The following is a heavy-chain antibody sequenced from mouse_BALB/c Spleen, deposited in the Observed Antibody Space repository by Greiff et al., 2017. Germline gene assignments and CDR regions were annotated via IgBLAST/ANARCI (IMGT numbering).Heavy chain of an antibody. CDR1: GYSITSDYA. V-gene: IGHV3-2*02. CDR2: ISYSGST. Sequence: EVQLQQSGPGLVKPSQSLSLTCTVTGYSITSDYAWNWIRQFPGNKLEWMGYISYSGSTSYNPSLKSRISITRDTSKNQFFLHLNSVTTEDTATYYCARSGDGYFYAMDYWGQGTSVTVSS. CDR3: ARSGDGYFYAMDY. J-gene: IGHJ4*01. D-gene: IGHD2-3*01.